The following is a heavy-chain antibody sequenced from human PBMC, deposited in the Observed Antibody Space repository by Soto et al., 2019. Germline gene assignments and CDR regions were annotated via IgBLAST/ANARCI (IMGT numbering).Heavy chain of an antibody. CDR3: ARERSGWYDF. CDR1: GYTFTTIR. V-gene: IGHV1-18*01. D-gene: IGHD6-19*01. CDR2: IRPHNGDT. Sequence: QVQLVQSAAEVGKPGASVKVSCKASGYTFTTIRLSWVRQAPGQGLEWMGWIRPHNGDTQYAQKFQGRVTMTADTSTTTAYMEVRSRSPVDASVFYWARERSGWYDFWGQGHLVTVSS. J-gene: IGHJ5*01.